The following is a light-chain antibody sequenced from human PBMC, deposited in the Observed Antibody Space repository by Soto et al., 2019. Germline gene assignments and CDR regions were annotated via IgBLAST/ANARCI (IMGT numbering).Light chain of an antibody. CDR1: SSDVGGYNY. CDR3: NSYTSSNTLV. CDR2: DVS. Sequence: QSVLTQPASVSGSPEHSITISCTGTSSDVGGYNYVSWYQHHPGKAPKLMIYDVSNRPSGVSNRFSGSKSGNTASLTISGLQAEDEAYYYCNSYTSSNTLVFGTGTKVTVL. J-gene: IGLJ1*01. V-gene: IGLV2-14*03.